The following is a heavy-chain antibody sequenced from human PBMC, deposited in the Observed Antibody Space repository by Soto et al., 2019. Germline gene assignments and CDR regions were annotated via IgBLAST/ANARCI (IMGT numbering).Heavy chain of an antibody. V-gene: IGHV1-69*13. CDR2: IIPKFGTT. J-gene: IGHJ4*02. Sequence: QVQLVQSGAEVKKPGSSVKVSCKASGGTFSTYGMNWVRLAPGQGLEWMGGIIPKFGTTNYAQKFQGRVTITADESTNTAYMELNYLRSEDTAVYFCARELDPYYGGNSLSPDYWGQGTLVTVSS. CDR3: ARELDPYYGGNSLSPDY. CDR1: GGTFSTYG. D-gene: IGHD4-17*01.